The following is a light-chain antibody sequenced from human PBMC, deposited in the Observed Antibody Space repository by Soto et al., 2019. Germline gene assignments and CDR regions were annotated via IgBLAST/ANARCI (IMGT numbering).Light chain of an antibody. CDR3: QQYNNWPPVT. J-gene: IGKJ3*01. Sequence: EIVMTQSPATLSVSPGERATLSCRASQSVSSNLAWDQQKPGQAPRLLIYGASTRATGIPARFSGSGSGTEFTLTISNLQSEDFAVYYCQQYNNWPPVTFGPGTKVDIK. CDR1: QSVSSN. V-gene: IGKV3-15*01. CDR2: GAS.